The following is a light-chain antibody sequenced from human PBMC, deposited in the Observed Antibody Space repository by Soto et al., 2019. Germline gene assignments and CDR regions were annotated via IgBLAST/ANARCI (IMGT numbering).Light chain of an antibody. CDR3: HKYKSAPYT. Sequence: DIQMTQSPSSLSASVGARVTIACRASPGIANHLAWYQQKPGKAPNLLIYAASTLQSGVPSRFSGSGFGTDFTLTISSLQPEDVATYYCHKYKSAPYTFGPGTKVDI. J-gene: IGKJ3*01. CDR1: PGIANH. V-gene: IGKV1-27*01. CDR2: AAS.